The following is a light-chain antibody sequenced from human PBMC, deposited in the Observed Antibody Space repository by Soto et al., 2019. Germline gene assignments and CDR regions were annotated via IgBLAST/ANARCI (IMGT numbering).Light chain of an antibody. Sequence: IQLTQSPSSLSASLGDGVTITCGASQDISIYLAWYQQEPGKAPKLLIYAASTLQSGVPSRFSGSGSGTDFTLTISSLQPEDFATYYCQQSYSTPITFGQGTRLEIK. J-gene: IGKJ5*01. V-gene: IGKV1-39*01. CDR1: QDISIY. CDR2: AAS. CDR3: QQSYSTPIT.